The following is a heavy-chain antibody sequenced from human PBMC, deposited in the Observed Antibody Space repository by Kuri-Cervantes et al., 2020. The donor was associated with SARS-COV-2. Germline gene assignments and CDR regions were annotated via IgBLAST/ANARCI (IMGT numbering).Heavy chain of an antibody. Sequence: GESLKISCAASGFTFSSYGMHWVRQAPGKGLEWVAFIRHDGSNKYYADSVKGRFTISRDNSKNTLYLQMNSLRAEDTAVYYCAKDLGGYDRGAFDIWGQGTMVTVSS. CDR3: AKDLGGYDRGAFDI. J-gene: IGHJ3*02. D-gene: IGHD5-12*01. CDR1: GFTFSSYG. CDR2: IRHDGSNK. V-gene: IGHV3-30*02.